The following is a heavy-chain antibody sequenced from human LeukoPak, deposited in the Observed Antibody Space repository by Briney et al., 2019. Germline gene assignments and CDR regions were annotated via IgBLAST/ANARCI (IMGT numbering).Heavy chain of an antibody. J-gene: IGHJ6*02. CDR1: GFTFSSYE. D-gene: IGHD3-3*01. Sequence: GGSLRLSCAASGFTFSSYEMNWVRQAPGKGLEWVSYISSSGGTIYYADSVKGRFTISRDNAKDSLYLQMNSLRAEDTAVYYCARDQYDFWCGYYGMDVWGQGTTVTVSS. V-gene: IGHV3-48*03. CDR2: ISSSGGTI. CDR3: ARDQYDFWCGYYGMDV.